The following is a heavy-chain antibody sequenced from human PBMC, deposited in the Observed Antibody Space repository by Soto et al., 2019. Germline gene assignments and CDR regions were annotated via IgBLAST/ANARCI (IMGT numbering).Heavy chain of an antibody. V-gene: IGHV6-1*01. D-gene: IGHD2-2*01. CDR1: GDSVSSNSAA. CDR2: TYYRSKWYN. CDR3: ARDRDYCSSTSCYSGWFDP. Sequence: PSQTLSLTCAISGDSVSSNSAAWNWIRQSPSRGLEWLGRTYYRSKWYNDYAVSVKSRITINPDTSKNQFSLQLNSVTPEDTAAYFCARDRDYCSSTSCYSGWFDPWGQGTLVTVSS. J-gene: IGHJ5*02.